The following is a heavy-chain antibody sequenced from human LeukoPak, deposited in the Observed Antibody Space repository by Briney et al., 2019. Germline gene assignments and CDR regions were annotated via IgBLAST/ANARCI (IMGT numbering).Heavy chain of an antibody. CDR1: GGSFSGYY. V-gene: IGHV4-34*01. Sequence: SETLSLTCAVYGGSFSGYYWSWIRQPPGKGLEWIGEINHSGSTNYNPSLRSRVTISVDTSKNQLSLKLSSVTAADTAVYYCARSPHSSSSEYYFDYWGQGTLVTVSS. D-gene: IGHD6-6*01. CDR2: INHSGST. J-gene: IGHJ4*02. CDR3: ARSPHSSSSEYYFDY.